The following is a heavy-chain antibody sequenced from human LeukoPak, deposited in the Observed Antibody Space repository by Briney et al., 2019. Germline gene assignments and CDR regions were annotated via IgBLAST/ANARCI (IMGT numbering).Heavy chain of an antibody. V-gene: IGHV3-21*01. CDR3: ARDRSGGGDY. Sequence: AGGSLRLSCAAFGFTFSSYSMNWVRQAPGKGLEWVSSISSSSSYIYYADSVKGRFTISRDNAKNSLYLQMNSLRAEDTAVYYCARDRSGGGDYWGQGTLVTVSS. J-gene: IGHJ4*02. CDR1: GFTFSSYS. CDR2: ISSSSSYI. D-gene: IGHD3-16*01.